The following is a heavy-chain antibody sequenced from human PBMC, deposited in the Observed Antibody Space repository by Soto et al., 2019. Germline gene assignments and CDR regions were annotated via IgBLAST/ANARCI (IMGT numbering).Heavy chain of an antibody. CDR1: GFTVSISY. CDR2: IYRDGST. D-gene: IGHD6-19*01. CDR3: ARGKGIGWYESSDY. J-gene: IGHJ4*02. V-gene: IGHV3-53*01. Sequence: EVQLVESGGGLMQPGESLRLSCAASGFTVSISYMSWVRQAPGKGLEWVSTIYRDGSTYYADSVEGRFTISRDNSKNTLYLLMNSLRPEDTATYYCARGKGIGWYESSDYWGQGTLVTVSS.